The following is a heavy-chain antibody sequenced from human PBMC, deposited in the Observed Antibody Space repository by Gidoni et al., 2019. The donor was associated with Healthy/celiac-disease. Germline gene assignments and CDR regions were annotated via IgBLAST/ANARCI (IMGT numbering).Heavy chain of an antibody. CDR1: GYTFTRYD. D-gene: IGHD3-22*01. V-gene: IGHV1-8*01. CDR2: MNPNSGNT. CDR3: ARGPSYYYDSTRGDWFDP. J-gene: IGHJ5*02. Sequence: QVQLVQSGAEVKKPGASVKVSCKASGYTFTRYDINWVRQATGQGLEWMGWMNPNSGNTGYAQKFQGRVTMTRNTSISTAYMELSSLRSEDTAVYYCARGPSYYYDSTRGDWFDPWGQGTLVTVSS.